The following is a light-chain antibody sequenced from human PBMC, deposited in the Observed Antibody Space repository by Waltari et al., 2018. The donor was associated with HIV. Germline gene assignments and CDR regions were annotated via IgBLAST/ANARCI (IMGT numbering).Light chain of an antibody. J-gene: IGLJ3*02. V-gene: IGLV1-51*01. Sequence: QSVLTQPPSMSAAPGQRVTIPCSGGSSHLGSNSVSWYQQLPGTAPKLLIYDNDKRPSGIPDRFSGSKSGTSATLDITGLQTGDEADYYCGAWDASLTSGVFGGGTKVTVL. CDR1: SSHLGSNS. CDR3: GAWDASLTSGV. CDR2: DND.